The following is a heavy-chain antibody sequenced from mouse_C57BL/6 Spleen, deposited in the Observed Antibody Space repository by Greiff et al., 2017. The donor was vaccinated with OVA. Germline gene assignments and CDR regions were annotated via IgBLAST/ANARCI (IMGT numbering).Heavy chain of an antibody. D-gene: IGHD2-3*01. CDR1: GYTFTSYW. Sequence: VQLKQPGAELVMPGASVKLSCKASGYTFTSYWMHWVKQRPGQGLEWIGEIDPSDSYTNYNQKFKGKSTLTVDKSSSTAYMQLSSLTSEDSAVYYCARGGIDGYYVLFDYWGQGTTLTVSS. CDR2: IDPSDSYT. CDR3: ARGGIDGYYVLFDY. V-gene: IGHV1-69*01. J-gene: IGHJ2*01.